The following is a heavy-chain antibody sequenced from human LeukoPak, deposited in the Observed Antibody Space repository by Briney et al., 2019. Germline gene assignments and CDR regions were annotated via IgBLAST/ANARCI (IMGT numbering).Heavy chain of an antibody. Sequence: GGSLRLSCAASGFTFSSYSMNWVRQAPGKGLEWVSFISHNSNNIYYADSVKGRFTISRDNAKNSLYLQMNSLRAEDTAVYYCARDPTGYYYGMDVWGQGTPVTVSS. V-gene: IGHV3-21*01. CDR1: GFTFSSYS. CDR2: ISHNSNNI. CDR3: ARDPTGYYYGMDV. D-gene: IGHD3-9*01. J-gene: IGHJ6*02.